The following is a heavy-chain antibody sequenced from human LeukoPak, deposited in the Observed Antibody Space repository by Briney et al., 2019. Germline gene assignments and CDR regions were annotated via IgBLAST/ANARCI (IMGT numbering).Heavy chain of an antibody. V-gene: IGHV3-48*01. CDR3: ARDRCSGGSCYFEYFQH. D-gene: IGHD2-15*01. CDR1: GFTFSSYA. Sequence: GGSLRLSCAASGFTFSSYAMSWVRQAPGKGLEWVSYISSSSSTIYYADSVKGRFTISRDNAKNSLYLQMNSLRAEDTAVYYCARDRCSGGSCYFEYFQHWGQGTLVTVSS. J-gene: IGHJ1*01. CDR2: ISSSSSTI.